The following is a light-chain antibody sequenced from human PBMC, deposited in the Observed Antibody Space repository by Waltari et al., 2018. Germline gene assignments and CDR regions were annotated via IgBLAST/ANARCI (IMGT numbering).Light chain of an antibody. Sequence: DIVLTQSPDSLAVSLGERATISCKSSQTVLYNSNDKNYLAWYQKKPGQPPRLLISWASIRESGVPDRFSGSGSGTDFTLTISSLQAEDVAVYYCQQYYRSRTFGQGTKVEIK. CDR1: QTVLYNSNDKNY. CDR3: QQYYRSRT. CDR2: WAS. J-gene: IGKJ1*01. V-gene: IGKV4-1*01.